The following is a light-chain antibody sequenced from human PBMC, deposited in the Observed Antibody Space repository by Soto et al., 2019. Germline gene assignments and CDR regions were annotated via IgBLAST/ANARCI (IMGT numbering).Light chain of an antibody. CDR2: DDS. Sequence: AIQLTQSPSSLSASVGDRVTITCRASQGISSALAWYQQEPGKAPKLLIYDDSSLESGVQSRCSDIVSQTDFNLTISSLQPEDFATHYYQHFNRYSHGYSFGQGTKLQIK. CDR1: QGISSA. J-gene: IGKJ2*01. CDR3: QHFNRYSHGYS. V-gene: IGKV1-13*02.